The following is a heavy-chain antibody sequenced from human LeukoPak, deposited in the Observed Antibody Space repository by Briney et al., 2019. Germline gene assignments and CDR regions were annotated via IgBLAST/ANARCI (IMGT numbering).Heavy chain of an antibody. J-gene: IGHJ4*02. CDR2: ISDSGSTI. D-gene: IGHD1-1*01. CDR1: GFTFSSYE. CDR3: ARSWIGTTHWYFDY. V-gene: IGHV3-48*03. Sequence: PGGSLLLSCAASGFTFSSYEMNWVRQAPGKGLEWVSYISDSGSTIYYADSLKGRFTISRDNAKKSLYLQMNSLRAEDTAVYYCARSWIGTTHWYFDYWGQGTLVTVSS.